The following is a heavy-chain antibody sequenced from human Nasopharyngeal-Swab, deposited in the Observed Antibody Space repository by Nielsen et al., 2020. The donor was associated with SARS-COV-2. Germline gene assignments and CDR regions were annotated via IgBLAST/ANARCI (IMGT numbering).Heavy chain of an antibody. Sequence: SKTLSLTCAVYGGSFSGYYWSWIRQAPGKGLEWIGEINHSGSTKYNPSLKSRATISLDTSKNQFSLKLSSVTAADTAVYYCARGEVLRFLEWSSAGGMDVWGQGTTVTVSS. CDR2: INHSGST. V-gene: IGHV4-34*01. J-gene: IGHJ6*02. CDR3: ARGEVLRFLEWSSAGGMDV. CDR1: GGSFSGYY. D-gene: IGHD3-3*01.